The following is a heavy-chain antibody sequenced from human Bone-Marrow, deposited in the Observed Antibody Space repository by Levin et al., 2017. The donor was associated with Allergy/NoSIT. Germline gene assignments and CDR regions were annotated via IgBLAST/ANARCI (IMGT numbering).Heavy chain of an antibody. CDR3: AKDLGTRAYGVHV. V-gene: IGHV3-30*02. J-gene: IGHJ6*02. CDR2: IWFDGSNK. CDR1: GFTFSSHG. Sequence: GGSLRLSCSASGFTFSSHGMHWVRQAPGKGQEWVAVIWFDGSNKYYVDSVKGRFTISRDNSKRTLFLQMSSLRVEDTAVYYCAKDLGTRAYGVHVWGQGTTVIVSS.